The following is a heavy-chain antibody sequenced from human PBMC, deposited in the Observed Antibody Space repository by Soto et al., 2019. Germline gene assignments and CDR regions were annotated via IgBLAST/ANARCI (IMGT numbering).Heavy chain of an antibody. CDR1: GFTFSSYA. J-gene: IGHJ4*02. D-gene: IGHD1-7*01. V-gene: IGHV3-23*01. CDR3: AKRQGTWNYGGGFDY. CDR2: ISGRGGST. Sequence: GGSLRLSCAASGFTFSSYAMSWVRQAPGKGLEWVSAISGRGGSTYYADSVKGRFTISRDNSKNTLYLQMNSLRAEDTAVYYCAKRQGTWNYGGGFDYWGQGTLVTVSS.